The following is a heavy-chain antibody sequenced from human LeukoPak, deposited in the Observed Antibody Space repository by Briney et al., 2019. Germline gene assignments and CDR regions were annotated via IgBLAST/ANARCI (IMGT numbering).Heavy chain of an antibody. CDR2: INHSGST. J-gene: IGHJ4*02. CDR1: GGSISSYY. D-gene: IGHD3-22*01. Sequence: SETLSLTCTVSGGSISSYYWSWIRQPPGKGLEWIGEINHSGSTNYNPSLKSRVTISVDTSKNQFSLKLSSVTAADTAVYYCARGPRWLRYWGQGTLVTVSS. V-gene: IGHV4-34*01. CDR3: ARGPRWLRY.